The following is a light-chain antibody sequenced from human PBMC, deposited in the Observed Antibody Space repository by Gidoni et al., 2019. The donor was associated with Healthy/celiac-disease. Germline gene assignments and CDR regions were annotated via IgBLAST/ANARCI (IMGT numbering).Light chain of an antibody. CDR2: DAS. CDR1: QSVSSY. CDR3: QQRSNWLLT. Sequence: DIVLTQSPATLSFSPGERASVSSRASQSVSSYLTWYQQKPGQAPRLLIYDASNRATGIPARFSGSGSGTDFTLTISSLEPEDFAVYYCQQRSNWLLTFGGGTKVEIK. V-gene: IGKV3-11*01. J-gene: IGKJ4*01.